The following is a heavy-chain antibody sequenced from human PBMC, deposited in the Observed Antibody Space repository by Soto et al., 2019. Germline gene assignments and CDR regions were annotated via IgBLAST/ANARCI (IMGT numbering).Heavy chain of an antibody. CDR2: IYYSGST. CDR3: ARSRGYYDSMDV. Sequence: PSETLSLTCTVSGGSISSGGYYWSWIRQHPGKGLEWIGYIYYSGSTYYNPSLKSRVTISVDTSKNQFSLKLSSVTAADTAVYYCARSRGYYDSMDVWGPGTTVTVSS. J-gene: IGHJ6*02. D-gene: IGHD3-22*01. V-gene: IGHV4-31*03. CDR1: GGSISSGGYY.